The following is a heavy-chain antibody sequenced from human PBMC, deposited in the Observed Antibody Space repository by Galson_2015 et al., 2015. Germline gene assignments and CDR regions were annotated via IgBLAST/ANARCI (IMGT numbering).Heavy chain of an antibody. J-gene: IGHJ4*02. Sequence: SLRLSCAASGFTVSSNYMSWVRQAPGKGLEWVSVIYSGGSTYYADSVKGRFTISRDNSKNTVYLQMNSLRAEDTAVYYYGSGWGTMEGDFDYGGQGTLVTVSS. CDR2: IYSGGST. CDR3: GSGWGTMEGDFDY. V-gene: IGHV3-53*01. D-gene: IGHD3-10*01. CDR1: GFTVSSNY.